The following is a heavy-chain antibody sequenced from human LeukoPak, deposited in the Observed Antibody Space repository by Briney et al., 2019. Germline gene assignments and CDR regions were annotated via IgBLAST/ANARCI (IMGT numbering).Heavy chain of an antibody. CDR1: GFTFSSYA. J-gene: IGHJ4*02. V-gene: IGHV3-23*01. CDR2: ISGSGGST. D-gene: IGHD3-9*01. Sequence: GGSLRLSCAASGFTFSSYAMSWVRQAPGKGLEWVSAISGSGGSTYYADFVKGRFTISRDNSKNTLYLQMNSLRAEDTAVYYCARDPFHLLILFDHWGQGTLVTVSS. CDR3: ARDPFHLLILFDH.